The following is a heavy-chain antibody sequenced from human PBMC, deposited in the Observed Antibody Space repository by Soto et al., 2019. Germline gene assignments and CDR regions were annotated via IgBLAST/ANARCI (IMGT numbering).Heavy chain of an antibody. J-gene: IGHJ4*02. D-gene: IGHD2-2*01. CDR1: GYTFTSYG. V-gene: IGHV1-18*04. Sequence: ASVKVSCKASGYTFTSYGISWLRQAPGQGLEWMGWISAYNGNTNYAQKLQGRVTMTTDTSTSTAYMELRSLRSDDTAVYYCARDGSLSIVVVPAAPDYWGQGTLVTVSS. CDR3: ARDGSLSIVVVPAAPDY. CDR2: ISAYNGNT.